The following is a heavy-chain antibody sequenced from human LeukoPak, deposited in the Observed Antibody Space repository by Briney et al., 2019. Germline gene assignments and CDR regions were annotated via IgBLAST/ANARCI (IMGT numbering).Heavy chain of an antibody. Sequence: ASVKVSCKASGYIFTYYFIHWVRQAPGQGLEWMGIINPSGGSTNYAQKFQGRVTMTRDMSTSTDFMELSSLRAGDTAVYYCAKELKGCSSTSCYPHVYYYYYYMDVWGKGTTVTISS. V-gene: IGHV1-46*01. CDR3: AKELKGCSSTSCYPHVYYYYYYMDV. D-gene: IGHD2-2*01. CDR2: INPSGGST. J-gene: IGHJ6*03. CDR1: GYIFTYYF.